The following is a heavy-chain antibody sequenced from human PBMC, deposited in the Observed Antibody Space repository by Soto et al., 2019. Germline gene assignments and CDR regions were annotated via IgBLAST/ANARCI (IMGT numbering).Heavy chain of an antibody. V-gene: IGHV2-5*01. D-gene: IGHD6-19*01. CDR2: IYWNDDK. J-gene: IGHJ4*02. Sequence: SGLTLVKHTPTLALTCTFSGFSRSTSGLGVGWIRQPPGKALEWLALIYWNDDKRYSPSLKSRLTITKDTSKNQVVLTMTNMDPVDTATYYCAHTGYSRGWARVDYWGQGTLVTVSS. CDR1: GFSRSTSGLG. CDR3: AHTGYSRGWARVDY.